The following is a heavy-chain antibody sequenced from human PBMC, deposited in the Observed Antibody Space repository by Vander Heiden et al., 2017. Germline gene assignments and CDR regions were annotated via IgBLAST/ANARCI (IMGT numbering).Heavy chain of an antibody. D-gene: IGHD3-22*01. CDR1: GYTFTSYG. J-gene: IGHJ1*01. Sequence: QVQLVQSGAEVKKPGASVKVSCKASGYTFTSYGISWVRQAPGQGLEWMGWISAYNGNTNYAQKLQGRVTMTTDTSTSTAYMELRSLRSDDTAVYYCARSHYYDSSGYYYSFIAEYFQHWGQGTLVTVSS. V-gene: IGHV1-18*01. CDR3: ARSHYYDSSGYYYSFIAEYFQH. CDR2: ISAYNGNT.